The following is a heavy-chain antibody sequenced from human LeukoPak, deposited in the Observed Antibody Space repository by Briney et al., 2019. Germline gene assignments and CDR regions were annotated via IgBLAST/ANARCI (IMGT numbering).Heavy chain of an antibody. CDR3: ARGREDSSSWDWFDP. CDR1: GGSFSGHY. J-gene: IGHJ5*02. D-gene: IGHD6-13*01. CDR2: INHSGST. Sequence: SETLSLTCAVYGGSFSGHYWNWIRQPPGKGLEWVGDINHSGSTNYNPSLKSRVTISVDTSKNQFSLKLSSVTAADTAVYYCARGREDSSSWDWFDPWGQGTLVTVSS. V-gene: IGHV4-34*01.